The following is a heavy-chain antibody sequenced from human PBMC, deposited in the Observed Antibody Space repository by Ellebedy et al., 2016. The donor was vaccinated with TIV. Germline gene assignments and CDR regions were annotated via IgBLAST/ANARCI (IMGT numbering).Heavy chain of an antibody. CDR2: ISSSSSYI. Sequence: GESLKISCAASGFTFSSYSMNWVRQAPGKGLEWVSSISSSSSYIYYADSVKGRFTISRDNAKNSLYLQMNSLRAEDTAVYYCARDLGYCSGGSCYRSPALDAFDIWGQGTMVTVSS. CDR1: GFTFSSYS. D-gene: IGHD2-15*01. J-gene: IGHJ3*02. CDR3: ARDLGYCSGGSCYRSPALDAFDI. V-gene: IGHV3-21*01.